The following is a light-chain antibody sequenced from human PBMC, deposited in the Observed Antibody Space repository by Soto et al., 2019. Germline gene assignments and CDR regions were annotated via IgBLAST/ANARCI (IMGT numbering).Light chain of an antibody. J-gene: IGKJ1*01. CDR2: SAS. V-gene: IGKV1-39*01. Sequence: IEMNQPPSSLAASLEDRATITCRASQSNSRSLTWYQQKPGKAPKLLIYSASSLQSGVPSRFSGSGSGTDFTLTISSLQAEDFEPYYCQQSYSTPRTFGQGTKVDIK. CDR1: QSNSRS. CDR3: QQSYSTPRT.